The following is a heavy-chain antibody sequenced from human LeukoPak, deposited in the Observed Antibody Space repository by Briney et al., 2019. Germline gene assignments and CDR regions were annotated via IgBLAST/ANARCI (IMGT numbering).Heavy chain of an antibody. D-gene: IGHD3-3*01. CDR3: AREGSIIRFLND. Sequence: SETLSLTCTVSGGSISGYYWSWIRQPAGKGLEWIGRIYTSGSTNYNPSLKSRVTMSVDTSKNQFSLKLTSVTAADTAVYYCAREGSIIRFLNDWGQGTLVTVSS. CDR2: IYTSGST. CDR1: GGSISGYY. V-gene: IGHV4-4*07. J-gene: IGHJ4*02.